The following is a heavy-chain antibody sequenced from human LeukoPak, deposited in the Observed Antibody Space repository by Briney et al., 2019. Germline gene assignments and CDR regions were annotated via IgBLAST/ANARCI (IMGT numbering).Heavy chain of an antibody. D-gene: IGHD3-10*01. CDR1: SGFSTYT. CDR2: ITRDSRGI. CDR3: ARERGGYFFDY. Sequence: PGGSLRLSCVASSGFSTYTMNWVRQAPGKGLECISYITRDSRGIYYADSVKGRFTISRDNAKNSLYLQLNSPRDDDTAVYYCARERGGYFFDYWGQGTLVTVSS. J-gene: IGHJ4*02. V-gene: IGHV3-48*02.